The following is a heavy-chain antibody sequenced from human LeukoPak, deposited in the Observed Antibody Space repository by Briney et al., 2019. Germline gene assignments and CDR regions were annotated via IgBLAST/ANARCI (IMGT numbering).Heavy chain of an antibody. CDR2: IYYTGST. Sequence: SETLSLTCTVSAGSISTSSYYWDWIRQPPGKGLELIGSIYYTGSTYCNPSLKSRVTMSVDTSTNQFSMKLSSVTAADTAMYYCARDYRLTQLQHWGQGTLVTVSS. J-gene: IGHJ1*01. D-gene: IGHD1-26*01. CDR1: AGSISTSSYY. V-gene: IGHV4-39*07. CDR3: ARDYRLTQLQH.